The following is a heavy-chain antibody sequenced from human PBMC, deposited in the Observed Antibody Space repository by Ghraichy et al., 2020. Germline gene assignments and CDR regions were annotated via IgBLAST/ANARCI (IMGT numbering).Heavy chain of an antibody. CDR2: INHSGST. V-gene: IGHV4-34*01. J-gene: IGHJ6*02. D-gene: IGHD6-19*01. Sequence: SETLSLTCAVYGGSFSGYYWSWIRQPPGKGLEWIGEINHSGSTNYNPSLKSRVTISVDTSKNQFSLKLSSVTAADTAVYYCARGWLVPYYYYGMDVWGQGTTVTVSS. CDR3: ARGWLVPYYYYGMDV. CDR1: GGSFSGYY.